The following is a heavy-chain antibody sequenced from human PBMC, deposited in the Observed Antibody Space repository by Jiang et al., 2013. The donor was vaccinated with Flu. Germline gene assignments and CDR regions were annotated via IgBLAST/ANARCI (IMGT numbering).Heavy chain of an antibody. CDR2: ISYDGSNK. D-gene: IGHD2-15*01. Sequence: QLLESGGGVVQPGRSLRLSCAASGFTFSSYAMHWVRQAPGKGLDWVAVISYDGSNKYYADSVKGRFTISRDNSKNTLYLQMNSLRAEDTAVYYCAKPTRNCSGGSCYFDYWGQGTLVTVSS. V-gene: IGHV3-30-3*01. CDR1: GFTFSSYA. J-gene: IGHJ4*02. CDR3: AKPTRNCSGGSCYFDY.